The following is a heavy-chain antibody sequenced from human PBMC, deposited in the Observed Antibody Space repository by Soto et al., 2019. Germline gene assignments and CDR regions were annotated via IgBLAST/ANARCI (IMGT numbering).Heavy chain of an antibody. D-gene: IGHD6-13*01. CDR2: INHSGST. V-gene: IGHV4-34*01. Sequence: QVQLQQWGAGLLKPPETLSLTCAVYGGSFSSYYWSWIRQPPGRGLEWIGEINHSGSTNYNPSLKSRVTISVDMSKNQFSLKLSSVTAADTALYYCARRGRAAAGNWYFDLWGRGTLVTVSS. CDR1: GGSFSSYY. CDR3: ARRGRAAAGNWYFDL. J-gene: IGHJ2*01.